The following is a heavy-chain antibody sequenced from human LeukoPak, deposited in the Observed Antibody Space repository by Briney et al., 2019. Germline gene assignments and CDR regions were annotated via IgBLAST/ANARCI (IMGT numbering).Heavy chain of an antibody. J-gene: IGHJ1*01. CDR2: ISSSGSTI. CDR1: GFTFSDYY. CDR3: AREGYYGSRYFQH. V-gene: IGHV3-11*01. D-gene: IGHD3-10*01. Sequence: GGSLRLSCAASGFTFSDYYMSWIRQAPGKGLEWVSYISSSGSTIYYADSVKGRFTISRGNAKNSLYLQMNSLRAEDTAVYYCAREGYYGSRYFQHWGQGTLVTVSS.